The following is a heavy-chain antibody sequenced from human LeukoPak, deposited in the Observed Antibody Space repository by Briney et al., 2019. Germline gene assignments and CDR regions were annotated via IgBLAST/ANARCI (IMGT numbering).Heavy chain of an antibody. D-gene: IGHD1-7*01. CDR1: GGSISSGDYY. CDR2: IYYSGST. CDR3: ARDVEGITGTTDTRGVLDP. J-gene: IGHJ5*02. V-gene: IGHV4-30-4*01. Sequence: SETLSLTCTVSGGSISSGDYYWSWIRQPPGKGLEWIVYIYYSGSTYYNPSLKSRVTISVDTSKNQFSLKLSSVTAADTAVYYCARDVEGITGTTDTRGVLDPWGQGTLVTVSS.